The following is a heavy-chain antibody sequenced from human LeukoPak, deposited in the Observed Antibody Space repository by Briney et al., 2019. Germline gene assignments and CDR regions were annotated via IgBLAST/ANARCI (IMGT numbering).Heavy chain of an antibody. D-gene: IGHD4-17*01. CDR2: ISSSSSSI. CDR1: GFTFSIYS. J-gene: IGHJ4*02. Sequence: GGSLRLSCAASGFTFSIYSMNWVRQAPGKGLEWVSYISSSSSSIYYADSVKGRFTISRDNSKNTLYLQMNSLRAEDTAVYYCAKEADGDYLRIFDYWGQGTLVTVSS. CDR3: AKEADGDYLRIFDY. V-gene: IGHV3-48*01.